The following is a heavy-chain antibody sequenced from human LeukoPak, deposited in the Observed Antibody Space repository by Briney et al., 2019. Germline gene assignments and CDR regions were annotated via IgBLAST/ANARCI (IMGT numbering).Heavy chain of an antibody. CDR2: VYYTGST. CDR3: GRRVEPVAGTGSFDY. D-gene: IGHD6-19*01. V-gene: IGHV4-59*08. J-gene: IGHJ4*02. Sequence: SETLSLTCTVSGASISNSYWTWIRQPPGKGLEWIGYVYYTGSTNYNSSLKSRVTISIDTSKNQFSLKLTSVTAADTAVYYCGRRVEPVAGTGSFDYWGQGTLVTVSS. CDR1: GASISNSY.